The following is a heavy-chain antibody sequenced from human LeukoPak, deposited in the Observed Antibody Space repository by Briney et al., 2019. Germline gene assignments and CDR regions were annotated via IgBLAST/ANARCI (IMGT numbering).Heavy chain of an antibody. Sequence: SETLSLTCTVSGGSIRSYYWSWIRQPPGKGLEWIGYIYYSGSTNYNPSLKSRVTISVDTSKNQFSLKLSSVTAADTAVYYCARHTGGWGSFDYWGQGTLVTVSS. CDR1: GGSIRSYY. V-gene: IGHV4-59*08. D-gene: IGHD7-27*01. J-gene: IGHJ4*02. CDR2: IYYSGST. CDR3: ARHTGGWGSFDY.